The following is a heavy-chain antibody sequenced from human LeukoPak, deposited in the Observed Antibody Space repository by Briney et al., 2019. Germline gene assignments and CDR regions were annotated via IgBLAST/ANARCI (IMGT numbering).Heavy chain of an antibody. Sequence: SETLSLTCTVSYGSISTYYWSCIRQPPGKGLEWLGYIHYSGGTNYNPSLTSRVTMSVDTSNKQFFLNVNSVTAADTAIYYCASEEQPTAHFDYWGRGTLVTVSS. J-gene: IGHJ4*02. CDR1: YGSISTYY. CDR3: ASEEQPTAHFDY. D-gene: IGHD1/OR15-1a*01. V-gene: IGHV4-59*01. CDR2: IHYSGGT.